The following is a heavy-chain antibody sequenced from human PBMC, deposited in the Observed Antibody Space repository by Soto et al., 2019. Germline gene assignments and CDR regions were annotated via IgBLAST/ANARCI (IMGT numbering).Heavy chain of an antibody. V-gene: IGHV3-33*01. D-gene: IGHD3-10*01. Sequence: GGSLRLSCAASGFTFSSYGMHWVRQAPGKGLEWVAVIWYDGSNKYYADSVKGRFTISRDNSKNTLYLQMNSLRAEDTAVYYCARDRYYGSGSYYNPGGYWGQGTLVTVSS. CDR2: IWYDGSNK. J-gene: IGHJ4*02. CDR3: ARDRYYGSGSYYNPGGY. CDR1: GFTFSSYG.